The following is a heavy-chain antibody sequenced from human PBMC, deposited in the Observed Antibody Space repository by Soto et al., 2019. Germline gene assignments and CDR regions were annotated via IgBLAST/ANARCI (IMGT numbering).Heavy chain of an antibody. CDR3: PKDEYSWRGYGMDV. D-gene: IGHD5-12*01. Sequence: GGSLRLSCAASGFTFDDYAMHWVRQAPGKGLEWVSGISWNSGNIGYADSVKGRFTISRDNAKNSLDLQMNSLRPEDTALYYCPKDEYSWRGYGMDVWGQGTTVTVSS. J-gene: IGHJ6*02. CDR1: GFTFDDYA. V-gene: IGHV3-9*01. CDR2: ISWNSGNI.